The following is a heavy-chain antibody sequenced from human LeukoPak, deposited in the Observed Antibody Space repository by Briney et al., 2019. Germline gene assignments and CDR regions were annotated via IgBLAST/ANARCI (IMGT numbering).Heavy chain of an antibody. Sequence: SGTLSLTCAVSGGSISSSNWWSWVRPPPGKGLEWIGEIYHSGSTNYNPSLKSRVTISVDKSKNQFSLKLSSVTAADTAVYYCARGSVLLWFGELLPLGWFDPWGQGTLVTVSS. D-gene: IGHD3-10*01. CDR3: ARGSVLLWFGELLPLGWFDP. CDR1: GGSISSSNW. CDR2: IYHSGST. J-gene: IGHJ5*02. V-gene: IGHV4-4*02.